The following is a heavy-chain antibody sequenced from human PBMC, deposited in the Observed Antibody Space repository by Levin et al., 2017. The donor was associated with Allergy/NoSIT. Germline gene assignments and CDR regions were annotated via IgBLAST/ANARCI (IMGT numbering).Heavy chain of an antibody. CDR2: ISHDGTSK. J-gene: IGHJ4*02. CDR1: GFTFSRNA. CDR3: ARDTSPSGSYHSDY. D-gene: IGHD1-26*01. V-gene: IGHV3-30*03. Sequence: GGSLRLSCAASGFTFSRNAMHWVRQAAGKGLEWLAVISHDGTSKYNTDSVKGRFTISRDNSKNTLYLEMNSLRSEDTAVYYCARDTSPSGSYHSDYWGQGTLVTVSS.